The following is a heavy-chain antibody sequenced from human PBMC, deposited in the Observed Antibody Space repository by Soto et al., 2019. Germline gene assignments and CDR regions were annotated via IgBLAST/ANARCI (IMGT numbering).Heavy chain of an antibody. Sequence: GGSLRLSCAASGFTFSSYSMNWVRQAPGKGLEWVSSISSSSSYIYYADSVKGRFTISRDNAKNSLYLQMNSLRAEDTAVYYCARDYYDSSGYYFGAFDIWGQGTMVTVSS. J-gene: IGHJ3*02. V-gene: IGHV3-21*01. CDR3: ARDYYDSSGYYFGAFDI. CDR1: GFTFSSYS. CDR2: ISSSSSYI. D-gene: IGHD3-22*01.